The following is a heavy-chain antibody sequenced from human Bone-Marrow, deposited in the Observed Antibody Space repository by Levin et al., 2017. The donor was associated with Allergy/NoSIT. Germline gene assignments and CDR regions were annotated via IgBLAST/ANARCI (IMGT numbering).Heavy chain of an antibody. J-gene: IGHJ3*02. V-gene: IGHV4-34*01. D-gene: IGHD6-6*01. Sequence: GSLRLSCAVYGGSFSGYYWSWIRQSPGKGLEWIGEMNDSGSTNNNPSLKSRVTMSVDTSKNQFSLHLNSLTLEDTAVYYCARDGYGISSSLAPDAFDIWGQGTMVTVSS. CDR3: ARDGYGISSSLAPDAFDI. CDR2: MNDSGST. CDR1: GGSFSGYY.